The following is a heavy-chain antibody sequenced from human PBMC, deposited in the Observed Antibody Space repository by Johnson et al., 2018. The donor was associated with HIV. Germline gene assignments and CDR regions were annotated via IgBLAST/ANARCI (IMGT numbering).Heavy chain of an antibody. CDR3: AREKGCSPRDAFDI. CDR1: GFTVSSNY. Sequence: VQLVESGGGSLQSGGSLRLSCAASGFTVSSNYMSWVRQAPGKGLEWVSVIYSGGSTYYADSVKGRFTISRDNSKNTLYLQMNSLRAEDTAVYYCAREKGCSPRDAFDICGQVTIVTVSS. J-gene: IGHJ3*02. V-gene: IGHV3-66*01. D-gene: IGHD2-15*01. CDR2: IYSGGST.